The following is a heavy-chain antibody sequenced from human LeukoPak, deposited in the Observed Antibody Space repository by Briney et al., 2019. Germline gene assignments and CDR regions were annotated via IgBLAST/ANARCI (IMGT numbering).Heavy chain of an antibody. CDR3: ARGRTGYQLLPTKKDYSYYYMDV. CDR1: GGSFSGYY. Sequence: SSETLPLTCAVYGGSFSGYYWSWIRQPPGKGLEWIGEINHSGSTNYNPSLKSRVTISVDTSKNQFSLKLSSVTAADTAVYYCARGRTGYQLLPTKKDYSYYYMDVWDKGTTVTVSS. CDR2: INHSGST. D-gene: IGHD2-2*01. V-gene: IGHV4-34*01. J-gene: IGHJ6*03.